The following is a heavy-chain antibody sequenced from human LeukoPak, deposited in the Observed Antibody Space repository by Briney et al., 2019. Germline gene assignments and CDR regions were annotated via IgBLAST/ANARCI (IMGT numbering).Heavy chain of an antibody. Sequence: GSLRLSCAASGFTVSSNYMSWVRQAPGKGLEWVSVIYSGGSTYYADSVKGRFTISRDNSKNTLYLQMNSLRAEDTAVYYCAREFRLRYYYDSSGYYDWGQGTLVTVSS. CDR2: IYSGGST. J-gene: IGHJ4*02. V-gene: IGHV3-53*01. CDR3: AREFRLRYYYDSSGYYD. CDR1: GFTVSSNY. D-gene: IGHD3-22*01.